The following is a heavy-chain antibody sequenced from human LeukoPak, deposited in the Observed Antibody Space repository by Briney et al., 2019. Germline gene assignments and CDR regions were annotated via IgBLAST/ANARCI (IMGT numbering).Heavy chain of an antibody. J-gene: IGHJ6*03. V-gene: IGHV1-8*03. Sequence: ASVKVSCKASGYTFTSYDINWVRQATGQGLEWMGWMNPNSGNTGYAQKFQGRVTITRDTSISTAYMELSSLRSEDTAVYYCARSVEGDSSGGSCYFYYYYMDVWGKGPTVTVSS. D-gene: IGHD2-15*01. CDR1: GYTFTSYD. CDR3: ARSVEGDSSGGSCYFYYYYMDV. CDR2: MNPNSGNT.